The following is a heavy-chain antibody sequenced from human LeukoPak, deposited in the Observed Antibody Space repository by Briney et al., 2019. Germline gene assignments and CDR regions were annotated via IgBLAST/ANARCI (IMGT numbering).Heavy chain of an antibody. Sequence: GGSLRLSCAASGFTFSSYSMNWVRQAPGKGLEWVSSISSSSSYIYYADSVKGRFTISRDNAKNSLYLQMNSLRAEDTAVYYCARVAQAVTYYDILTGYYIDYWGQGTLVTVSS. J-gene: IGHJ4*02. CDR3: ARVAQAVTYYDILTGYYIDY. V-gene: IGHV3-21*01. CDR1: GFTFSSYS. D-gene: IGHD3-9*01. CDR2: ISSSSSYI.